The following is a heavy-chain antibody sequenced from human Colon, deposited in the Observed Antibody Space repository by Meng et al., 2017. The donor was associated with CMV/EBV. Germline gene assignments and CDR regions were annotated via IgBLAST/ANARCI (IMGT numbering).Heavy chain of an antibody. CDR3: VRDTGTGSYVTGFDH. CDR1: GFRFERYA. Sequence: GGPLRLSCAASGFRFERYAMHWVRQAPGKGLEWVAGITWNSGLRAYAESVKGRFSISRDNAKNSVYLQLHSLRPEETALYYCVRDTGTGSYVTGFDHWGQGTLVTVSS. D-gene: IGHD1-26*01. CDR2: ITWNSGLR. V-gene: IGHV3-9*01. J-gene: IGHJ4*02.